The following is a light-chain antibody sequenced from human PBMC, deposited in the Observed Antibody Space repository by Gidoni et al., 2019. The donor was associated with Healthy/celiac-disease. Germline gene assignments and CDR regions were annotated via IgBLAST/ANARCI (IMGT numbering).Light chain of an antibody. CDR2: GAS. V-gene: IGKV3-15*01. CDR3: QQYNNWLPYT. CDR1: QSVSSN. J-gene: IGKJ2*01. Sequence: EIVMTQSPATLSVSPGERATLSCRASQSVSSNLAWYQQKPGQAPRLLIYGASTRATGIQARFSGSGSGTEFTLTISSLQSEDFAVYYCQQYNNWLPYTFGQGTKLEIK.